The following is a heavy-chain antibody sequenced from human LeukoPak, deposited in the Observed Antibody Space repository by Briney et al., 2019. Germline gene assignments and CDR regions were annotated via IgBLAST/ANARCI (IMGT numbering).Heavy chain of an antibody. D-gene: IGHD3-9*01. CDR1: GYSFTSYW. J-gene: IGHJ4*02. V-gene: IGHV5-51*01. CDR3: ARRYDILTGTFDY. Sequence: GESLKISCKGSGYSFTSYWIGWLRQMPGKGLEWMGIIYPGDSDTRYSPSFQGQVTISADKSISTAYLQWSSLKASDTAMYYCARRYDILTGTFDYWGQGTLVTVSS. CDR2: IYPGDSDT.